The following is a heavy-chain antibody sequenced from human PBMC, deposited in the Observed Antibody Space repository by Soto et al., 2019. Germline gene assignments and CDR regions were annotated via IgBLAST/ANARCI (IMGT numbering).Heavy chain of an antibody. CDR2: IKSDGSST. D-gene: IGHD3-3*01. Sequence: GGSLRLSCAASGISFSSYWMHWVRQTPGKGLVWVSRIKSDGSSTSYADSVKGRFTISRDNAKNTLYLQMNSLRAEDTAVYYCAREDAIFGVVPFLDPWGQGTLVTVSS. CDR3: AREDAIFGVVPFLDP. J-gene: IGHJ5*02. CDR1: GISFSSYW. V-gene: IGHV3-74*01.